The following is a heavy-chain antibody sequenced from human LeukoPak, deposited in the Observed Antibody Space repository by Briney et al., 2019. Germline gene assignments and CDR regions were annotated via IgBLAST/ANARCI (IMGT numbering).Heavy chain of an antibody. J-gene: IGHJ5*02. CDR3: ASAPSSSWYQMYNWFDP. V-gene: IGHV4-39*01. CDR1: GDSISSSSYY. Sequence: PSETLSLTCAVSGDSISSSSYYWGWIRQPPGKGLEWIGSIYYSGSTYYNPSLKSRVTISVDTSKNQFSLKLSSVTAADTAVYYCASAPSSSWYQMYNWFDPWGQGTLVTVSS. CDR2: IYYSGST. D-gene: IGHD6-13*01.